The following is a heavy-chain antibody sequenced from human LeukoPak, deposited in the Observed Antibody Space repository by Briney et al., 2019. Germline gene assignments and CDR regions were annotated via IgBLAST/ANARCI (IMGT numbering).Heavy chain of an antibody. D-gene: IGHD6-13*01. J-gene: IGHJ5*02. CDR3: ARQRGGTGYSSSWSPNWFDP. CDR1: GGTFSSYA. V-gene: IGHV1-69*05. Sequence: SVKVSCKASGGTFSSYAISWVRQAPGQGLEWMGRIIPIFGTAKYAQKFQGRVTIITDESTSTAYMELSSLRSEDTAVYYCARQRGGTGYSSSWSPNWFDPWGQGTLVTVSS. CDR2: IIPIFGTA.